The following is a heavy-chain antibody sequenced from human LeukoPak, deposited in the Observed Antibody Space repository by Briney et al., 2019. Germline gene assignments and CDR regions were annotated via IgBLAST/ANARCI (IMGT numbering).Heavy chain of an antibody. CDR3: ARDGGYGIDY. D-gene: IGHD5-18*01. CDR1: GFSFSYYG. V-gene: IGHV3-30*03. Sequence: GGSLRLSCAASGFSFSYYGMHWVRQAPGKGLEWVAVISYDGSNKYYADSVKGRFTISRDNAKNSLYLQMNSLRAEDTAVYYCARDGGYGIDYWGQGTLVTVSS. CDR2: ISYDGSNK. J-gene: IGHJ4*02.